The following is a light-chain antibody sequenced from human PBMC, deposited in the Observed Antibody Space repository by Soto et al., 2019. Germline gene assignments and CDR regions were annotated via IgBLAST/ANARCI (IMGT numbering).Light chain of an antibody. CDR2: SAS. CDR1: QSVSSN. CDR3: QQYNNWPPGHT. V-gene: IGKV3-15*01. J-gene: IGKJ2*01. Sequence: EIVLTQSPATLSVSPGERATLSCRASQSVSSNLAWYQQKPGQAPRLLISSASTRATGIPARFSGSGSGTEFTLTISSLQSEDFAVYFCQQYNNWPPGHTFGQGTTLEIK.